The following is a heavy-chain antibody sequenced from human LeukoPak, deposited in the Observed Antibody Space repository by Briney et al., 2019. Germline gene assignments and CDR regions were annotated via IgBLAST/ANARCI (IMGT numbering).Heavy chain of an antibody. CDR1: GYSFTSYW. Sequence: GESLKISCKGSGYSFTSYWIGWVRQMPGKGLEWMGIIYPGDSDTRYSPSFQGQVTISADKSISTAYLQWSSLKASDTAMYYCARRESGYCSGGSCYGNWFDPWGQGTLVTVSS. D-gene: IGHD2-15*01. J-gene: IGHJ5*02. CDR3: ARRESGYCSGGSCYGNWFDP. CDR2: IYPGDSDT. V-gene: IGHV5-51*01.